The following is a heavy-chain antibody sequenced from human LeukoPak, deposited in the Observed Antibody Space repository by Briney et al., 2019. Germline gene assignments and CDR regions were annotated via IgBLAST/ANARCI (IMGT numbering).Heavy chain of an antibody. Sequence: ASVKVSCKASGYTFTDYGVSWVRQAPGQGLEWMGWISADNGKTRYAQSLQGRVTMTTDSSTSTAYMELRSLRFDDTAVYFCARVPRGDFWTMNWFDPWGQGTLVTVSS. CDR1: GYTFTDYG. V-gene: IGHV1-18*01. D-gene: IGHD3-3*01. J-gene: IGHJ5*02. CDR2: ISADNGKT. CDR3: ARVPRGDFWTMNWFDP.